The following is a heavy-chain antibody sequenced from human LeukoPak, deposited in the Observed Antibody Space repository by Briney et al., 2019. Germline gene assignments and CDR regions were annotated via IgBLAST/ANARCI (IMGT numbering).Heavy chain of an antibody. V-gene: IGHV1-8*01. CDR1: GYTFTSYD. CDR3: ARGGYTAMANDY. J-gene: IGHJ4*02. Sequence: ASVKVSCKASGYTFTSYDINWVRQATGQGLEWMGWMNPNSGNTGYAQKFQGRVTMTRNTSISTAYMELSSLRSEDTAMYYCARGGYTAMANDYWGQGTLVTVSS. D-gene: IGHD5-18*01. CDR2: MNPNSGNT.